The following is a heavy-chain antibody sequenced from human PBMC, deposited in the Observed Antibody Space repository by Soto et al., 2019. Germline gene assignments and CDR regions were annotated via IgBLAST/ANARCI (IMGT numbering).Heavy chain of an antibody. Sequence: EVQLLESGGGLVQPGGSLKLSCAASGFTFSSYAMSWVRQAPGKGLEWVSAISGSGGSTYYADSVKGRFTISRDNSKNTLYLQMNSLRAEDTAVYYCAKPQQLPTYYYGMDVWGQGTTVTVSS. V-gene: IGHV3-23*01. D-gene: IGHD6-13*01. CDR1: GFTFSSYA. CDR2: ISGSGGST. CDR3: AKPQQLPTYYYGMDV. J-gene: IGHJ6*02.